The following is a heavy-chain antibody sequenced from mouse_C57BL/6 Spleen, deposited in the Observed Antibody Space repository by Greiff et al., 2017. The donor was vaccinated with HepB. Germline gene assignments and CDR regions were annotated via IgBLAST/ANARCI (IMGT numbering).Heavy chain of an antibody. CDR3: AREPGTKAMDY. Sequence: VKLLESGPELVKPGASVKISCKASGYAFSSSWMNWVKQRPGKGLEWIGRIYPGDGDTNYNGKFKGKATLTADKSSSTAYMQLSSLTSEDSAVYYCAREPGTKAMDYWGQGTSVTVSS. CDR2: IYPGDGDT. V-gene: IGHV1-82*01. D-gene: IGHD4-1*01. CDR1: GYAFSSSW. J-gene: IGHJ4*01.